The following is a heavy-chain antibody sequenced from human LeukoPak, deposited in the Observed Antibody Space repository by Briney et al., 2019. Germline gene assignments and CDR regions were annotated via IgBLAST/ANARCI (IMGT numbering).Heavy chain of an antibody. V-gene: IGHV1-18*01. D-gene: IGHD5-12*01. J-gene: IGHJ4*02. CDR3: ARGGAFGHGYRGYDWEYQSRYYFDY. CDR2: SCGYKVKT. Sequence: SVPVSFKASLYTFTSHGISSVRQAPGQGLEWMGWSCGYKVKTNDPQKLQGRVTMTTDTSTSTAYMELRSLRSDDTAVYYCARGGAFGHGYRGYDWEYQSRYYFDYWGQGTLVTVSS. CDR1: LYTFTSHG.